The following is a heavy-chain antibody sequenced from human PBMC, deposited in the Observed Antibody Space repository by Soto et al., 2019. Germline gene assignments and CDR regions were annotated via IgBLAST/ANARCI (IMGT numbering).Heavy chain of an antibody. CDR3: AKAGVGYQLPYYFDY. CDR2: ISGSGGST. CDR1: GFTFSSYA. Sequence: EVQLLESGGGLVQPGGSLRLSCAASGFTFSSYAMSWVRQAPGKGLEWVSAISGSGGSTYYADSVKGRFTISRDNSMNTLYLQMNSLRAEDTAVYYCAKAGVGYQLPYYFDYWGQGTLVTVSS. V-gene: IGHV3-23*01. J-gene: IGHJ4*02. D-gene: IGHD2-2*01.